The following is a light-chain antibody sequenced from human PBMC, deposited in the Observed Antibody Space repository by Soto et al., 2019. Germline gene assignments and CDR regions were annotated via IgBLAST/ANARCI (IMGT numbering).Light chain of an antibody. V-gene: IGLV3-21*04. Sequence: SYELTQPPSVSVAPGKTDRITCGGNNIGSKSVHWYQQKPGQAPVLVIYYDSDRPSGIPERFSGSNSGNTATLTISRVEAGDEADYYCQVWDSSSDQHVVFGGGTKLTVL. CDR3: QVWDSSSDQHVV. CDR1: NIGSKS. CDR2: YDS. J-gene: IGLJ2*01.